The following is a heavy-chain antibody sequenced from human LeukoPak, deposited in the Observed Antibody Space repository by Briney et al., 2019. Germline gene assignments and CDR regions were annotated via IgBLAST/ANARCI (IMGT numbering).Heavy chain of an antibody. CDR2: IPYDGFNP. CDR3: ARDRSGYANDAFDF. CDR1: GFTFRNYG. Sequence: GGSLRLSCAASGFTFRNYGMHWVRQAPGKGLEWVAVIPYDGFNPYYADSVKGRFTISRDNSKNTMFLQMNSLRAEDTAVYHCARDRSGYANDAFDFWGQGTMVTVSS. J-gene: IGHJ3*01. V-gene: IGHV3-30*03. D-gene: IGHD3-3*01.